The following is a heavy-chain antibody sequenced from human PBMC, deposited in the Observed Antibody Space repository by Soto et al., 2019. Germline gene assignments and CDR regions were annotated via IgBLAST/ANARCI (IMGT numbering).Heavy chain of an antibody. CDR1: GFSFSSYG. CDR3: ARAQYTGSYFDACDV. J-gene: IGHJ3*01. V-gene: IGHV3-33*03. D-gene: IGHD1-26*01. Sequence: GSLRLSCAASGFSFSSYGMHWVRQAPGKGLNWVAVIWYDGSNKYYAESVKGRFTISRDNSKNTLYVQMNSLTVEDTAVYYCARAQYTGSYFDACDVWGQGTMVTVSS. CDR2: IWYDGSNK.